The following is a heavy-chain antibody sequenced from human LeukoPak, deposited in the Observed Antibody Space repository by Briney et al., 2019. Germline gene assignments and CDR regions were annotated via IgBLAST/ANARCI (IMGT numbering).Heavy chain of an antibody. J-gene: IGHJ4*02. CDR3: AKDRGGRQQLVRAYFDY. CDR2: ISWDGGST. D-gene: IGHD6-13*01. Sequence: GGSLRLSCAASGFTFYDYAMHWGRQAPGKGLEWVSRISWDGGSTYYADSVKVRFTISRDNRKNSLYLQMNSLRTAHTALYYCAKDRGGRQQLVRAYFDYWGQGTLVTVSS. V-gene: IGHV3-43*01. CDR1: GFTFYDYA.